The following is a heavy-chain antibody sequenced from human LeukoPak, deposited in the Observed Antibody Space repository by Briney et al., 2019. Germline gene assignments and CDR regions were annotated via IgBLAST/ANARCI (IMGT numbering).Heavy chain of an antibody. V-gene: IGHV3-30*02. CDR2: IRYDGSNK. D-gene: IGHD3-22*01. CDR3: AKDSRMMVVFITGKGTEFDY. Sequence: GGSLRLSCPASVFTFSNHGMHWVRQAPAKGLEWVAFIRYDGSNKYYSDSLKGRFTVSRDNSKNTLYLQMTSLRAEDTAVYYCAKDSRMMVVFITGKGTEFDYWGQGALVTVSS. CDR1: VFTFSNHG. J-gene: IGHJ4*02.